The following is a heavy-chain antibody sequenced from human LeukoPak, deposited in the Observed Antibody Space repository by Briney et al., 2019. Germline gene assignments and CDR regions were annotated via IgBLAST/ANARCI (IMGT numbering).Heavy chain of an antibody. Sequence: PSETLSLTRTVSGGSISSYYWSWIRQPPGKGLEWIGYIYYSGSTNYNPSLKSRVTISVDTSKNQFSLKLSSVTAADTAVYYCARDRGYYKDYWGQGTLVTVSS. V-gene: IGHV4-59*01. CDR2: IYYSGST. D-gene: IGHD3-9*01. CDR1: GGSISSYY. J-gene: IGHJ4*02. CDR3: ARDRGYYKDY.